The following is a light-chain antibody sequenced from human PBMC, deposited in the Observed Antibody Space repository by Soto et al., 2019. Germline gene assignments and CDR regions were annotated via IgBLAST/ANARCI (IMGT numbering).Light chain of an antibody. CDR2: AAY. V-gene: IGKV3-20*01. CDR1: QSVYSNY. J-gene: IGKJ3*01. CDR3: QQYGRSPRVLFT. Sequence: EIVLTQSPGTLSLSPGERATLSCRASQSVYSNYLAWYQRKPGQAPRLLIYAAYRSATGIPDRFSGSGSGTDFTLTISRLEPEDSAVYYCQQYGRSPRVLFTFGPGTKVEIK.